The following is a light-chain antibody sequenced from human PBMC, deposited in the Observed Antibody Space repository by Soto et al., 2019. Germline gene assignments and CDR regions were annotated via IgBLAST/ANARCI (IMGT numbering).Light chain of an antibody. CDR2: KAS. Sequence: SQMTHSPSTLSSSVGERVTITCRASQSISSWLAWYQQKPGKAPKLLIYKASSLESGVPSRFSGSGSGTEFTLTISSLQPDDFATYYCQQYNSYTITFGQGTRLEMK. CDR3: QQYNSYTIT. J-gene: IGKJ5*01. V-gene: IGKV1-5*03. CDR1: QSISSW.